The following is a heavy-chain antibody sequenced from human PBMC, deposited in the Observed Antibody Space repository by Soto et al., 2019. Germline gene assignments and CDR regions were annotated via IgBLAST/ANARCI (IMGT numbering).Heavy chain of an antibody. CDR2: IKSKANSYAT. D-gene: IGHD6-6*01. Sequence: QAGGSLRLSCVASGFNLRHPWMTWVRQAAGKGLEWVGRIKSKANSYATAYAASVKGRFTISRDDSKNTAYLQMNSLKTEDTAVYYCTRQRSSSYNWFDPWGQGTLVTVSS. V-gene: IGHV3-73*01. CDR1: GFNLRHPW. CDR3: TRQRSSSYNWFDP. J-gene: IGHJ5*02.